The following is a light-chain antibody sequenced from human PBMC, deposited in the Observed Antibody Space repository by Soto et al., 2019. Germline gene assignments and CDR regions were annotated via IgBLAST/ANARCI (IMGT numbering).Light chain of an antibody. CDR1: QSVNNN. CDR2: GTS. J-gene: IGKJ1*01. Sequence: EILMTQSPASLSLSLGDRVTLSCRASQSVNNNLAWYQQKAGQAPRLLIYGTSTMHTGIPARFSGSGPGTDFTLTISSLQFEDVAVYYCQQYNNWPRAFGQGTKVDI. CDR3: QQYNNWPRA. V-gene: IGKV3-15*01.